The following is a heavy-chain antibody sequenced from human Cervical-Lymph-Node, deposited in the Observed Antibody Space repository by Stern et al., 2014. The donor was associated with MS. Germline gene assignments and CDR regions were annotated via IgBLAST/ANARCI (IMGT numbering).Heavy chain of an antibody. V-gene: IGHV7-4-1*02. CDR3: ARVKPAAILDY. CDR1: GYTFTRNA. D-gene: IGHD2-2*01. Sequence: QVQLVQSGSELKKPGASVKVSCKASGYTFTRNAMNWVRQAPGQRLEWMGWINTNTENTTYAQGFTGRFVSSLDTSVSTAYLQISSLKAEDTAIYYCARVKPAAILDYWGQGTLVTVSS. J-gene: IGHJ4*02. CDR2: INTNTENT.